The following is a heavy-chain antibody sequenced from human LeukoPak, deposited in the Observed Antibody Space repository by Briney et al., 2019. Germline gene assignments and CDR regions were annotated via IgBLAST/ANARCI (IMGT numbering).Heavy chain of an antibody. CDR2: IYHGGST. Sequence: SETLSLTCTVSGYSISSGYYWGWIRQPPGKGLEWIGSIYHGGSTYYNPSLKSRVTISVDTSKNQFSLKLSSVTAADTAVYYCARVGGLRTFDYWGQGTLVTVSS. D-gene: IGHD2-21*02. CDR1: GYSISSGYY. J-gene: IGHJ4*02. V-gene: IGHV4-38-2*02. CDR3: ARVGGLRTFDY.